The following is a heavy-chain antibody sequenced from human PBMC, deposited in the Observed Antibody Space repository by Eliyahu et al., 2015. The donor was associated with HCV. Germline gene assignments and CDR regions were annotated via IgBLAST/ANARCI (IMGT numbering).Heavy chain of an antibody. D-gene: IGHD4-17*01. CDR1: GYXFTNYW. J-gene: IGHJ5*02. V-gene: IGHV5-51*01. Sequence: EVQLVQSGAEVKKSGESLKISCKGSGYXFTNYWIGWVRQMPGEGLEWMGIIYPGDSNTXYNSAFRGQVTISVDKSISIAYLQWSSLEASDTAMYYCTRARDGDFWFGPWGQGTLVTVSS. CDR2: IYPGDSNT. CDR3: TRARDGDFWFGP.